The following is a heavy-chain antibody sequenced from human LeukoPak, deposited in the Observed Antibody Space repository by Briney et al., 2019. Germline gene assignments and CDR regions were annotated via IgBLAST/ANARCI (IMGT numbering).Heavy chain of an antibody. Sequence: GGSLRLSCTASGFRFSNYAMNWVRQAPGGGLEWVSVISGGGSSTNYADSVKGRFTISRENSKNTLYLQMNSLRAEDTAVYYCAKGGRYSYGLSYYYYYMDVWGKGTTVTVSS. CDR3: AKGGRYSYGLSYYYYYMDV. CDR1: GFRFSNYA. D-gene: IGHD5-18*01. CDR2: ISGGGSST. J-gene: IGHJ6*03. V-gene: IGHV3-23*01.